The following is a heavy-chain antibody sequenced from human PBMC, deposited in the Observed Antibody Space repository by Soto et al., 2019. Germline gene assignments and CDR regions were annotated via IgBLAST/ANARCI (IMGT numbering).Heavy chain of an antibody. J-gene: IGHJ4*02. V-gene: IGHV3-23*01. Sequence: GGSLRLSCAASGFTFSSYAMSWVRQAPGKGLEWVSAISGSGGSTYYADSGKGRFTNSRDNSKNTLYLQRNSLRAEDTAVYYCAKIRPIFGVVITNYFDYWGQGTLVTVSS. CDR2: ISGSGGST. CDR3: AKIRPIFGVVITNYFDY. CDR1: GFTFSSYA. D-gene: IGHD3-3*01.